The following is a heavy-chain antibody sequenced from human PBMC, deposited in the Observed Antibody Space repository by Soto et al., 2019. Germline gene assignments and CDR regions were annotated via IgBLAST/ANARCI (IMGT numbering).Heavy chain of an antibody. V-gene: IGHV4-59*08. CDR2: IYYSGST. CDR1: GGSISRYY. D-gene: IGHD3-16*01. J-gene: IGHJ2*01. Sequence: QVQLQESGPGLVKPSETLSLTCTVSGGSISRYYWSWIRQPPGKGLEWIGYIYYSGSTNYNPSLKSRVTISVDTSKNQFSLKLSSVTAADTAVYYCARGRGGYFDLLGRGTLVTVSS. CDR3: ARGRGGYFDL.